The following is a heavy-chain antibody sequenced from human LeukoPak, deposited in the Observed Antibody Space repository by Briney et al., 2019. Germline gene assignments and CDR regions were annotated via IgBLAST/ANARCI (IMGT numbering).Heavy chain of an antibody. CDR1: GFTFSSYS. CDR2: ISSSSSYI. J-gene: IGHJ3*02. CDR3: ARPVVAATTPDTFDI. Sequence: PGGSLRLSCAASGFTFSSYSMSWVRQAPGKGLEWVSSISSSSSYIYYADSVKGRFTMSRDNAKNSLYLQMNSLRAEDTAVYYCARPVVAATTPDTFDIWGQGTMVTVSS. V-gene: IGHV3-21*01. D-gene: IGHD2-15*01.